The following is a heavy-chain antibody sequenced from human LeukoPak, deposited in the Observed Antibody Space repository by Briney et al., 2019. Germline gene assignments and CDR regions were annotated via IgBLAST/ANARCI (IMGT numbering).Heavy chain of an antibody. V-gene: IGHV1-2*02. Sequence: ASVKVSCKASGYTLTHYYIHWLRQATGQGLEWMGWINPDSGDTSYAQKFQGRVTMTRDTSISTVYVELSRLRSDDTAVYYCARSDSYTWFDPWGQGTLVTVSS. CDR2: INPDSGDT. D-gene: IGHD2-15*01. CDR3: ARSDSYTWFDP. CDR1: GYTLTHYY. J-gene: IGHJ5*02.